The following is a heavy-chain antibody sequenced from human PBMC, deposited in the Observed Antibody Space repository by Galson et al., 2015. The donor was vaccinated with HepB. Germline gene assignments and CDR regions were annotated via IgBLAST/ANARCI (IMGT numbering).Heavy chain of an antibody. J-gene: IGHJ4*02. Sequence: LRLSCAASGFTFSSYAMSWVRQAPGKGLEWVSAISGSGGSTYYADSVKGRFTISRDNSKNTLYLQMNSLRAEDTAVYYCAKDSDVYVLRYFDWLLYFDCWGQGTLVTVSS. CDR3: AKDSDVYVLRYFDWLLYFDC. V-gene: IGHV3-23*01. D-gene: IGHD3-9*01. CDR2: ISGSGGST. CDR1: GFTFSSYA.